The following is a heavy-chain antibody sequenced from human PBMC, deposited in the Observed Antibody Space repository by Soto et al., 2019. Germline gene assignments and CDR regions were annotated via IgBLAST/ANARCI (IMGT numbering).Heavy chain of an antibody. Sequence: GGSLRLSCAASGFTFSSYGMHWVRQAPGKGLEWVGRVKSKTDGGTTDFAAPVKGRFAISRDDSKNMVYLEMNSLKTEDTAIYYCTTDSYITSIIVRFDYWGHGTLVTSPQ. CDR2: VKSKTDGGTT. CDR1: GFTFSSYG. V-gene: IGHV3-15*07. CDR3: TTDSYITSIIVRFDY. D-gene: IGHD3-22*01. J-gene: IGHJ4*01.